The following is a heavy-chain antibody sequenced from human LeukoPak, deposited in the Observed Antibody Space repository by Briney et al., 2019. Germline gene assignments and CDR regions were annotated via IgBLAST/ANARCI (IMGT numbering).Heavy chain of an antibody. CDR2: ISYDGSNK. Sequence: GGSLRLSCAASGFTFSSYGMHWVRQAPGKGLEWVAVISYDGSNKYYADSVKGRFTISRDNSKNTLYLQMNSLRAEDTAVYYCAKDRSQQLVRGYYYCGMDVWGQGTTVTVSS. V-gene: IGHV3-30*18. CDR3: AKDRSQQLVRGYYYCGMDV. D-gene: IGHD6-6*01. CDR1: GFTFSSYG. J-gene: IGHJ6*02.